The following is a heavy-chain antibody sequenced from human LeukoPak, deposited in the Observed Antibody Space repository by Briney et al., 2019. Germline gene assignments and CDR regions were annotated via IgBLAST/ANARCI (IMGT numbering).Heavy chain of an antibody. Sequence: SGTLSLTCAVSGGSISSSNWWSWVRQPPGKGLEWIGEIYHSGSTNYNPSLKSRVTISVDKSKNQFSLKLSSVTAVDTAVYYCAIRLGYCSSTSCYGAFDIWGQGTMVTVSS. V-gene: IGHV4-4*02. CDR3: AIRLGYCSSTSCYGAFDI. J-gene: IGHJ3*02. CDR2: IYHSGST. D-gene: IGHD2-2*01. CDR1: GGSISSSNW.